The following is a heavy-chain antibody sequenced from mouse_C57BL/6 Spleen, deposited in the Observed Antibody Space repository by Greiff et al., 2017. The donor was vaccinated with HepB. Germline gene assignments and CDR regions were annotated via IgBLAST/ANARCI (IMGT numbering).Heavy chain of an antibody. CDR1: GFSLTSYG. D-gene: IGHD2-5*01. CDR3: ARRYYSNSYWYFDV. J-gene: IGHJ1*03. CDR2: IWSGGST. Sequence: QVQLKESGPGLVQPSQSLSITCTVSGFSLTSYGVHWVRQSPGKGLEWLGVIWSGGSTDYNAAFISRLSISKDNSKSQVFFKMNSLQADDTAIYYCARRYYSNSYWYFDVWGTGTTVTVSS. V-gene: IGHV2-2*01.